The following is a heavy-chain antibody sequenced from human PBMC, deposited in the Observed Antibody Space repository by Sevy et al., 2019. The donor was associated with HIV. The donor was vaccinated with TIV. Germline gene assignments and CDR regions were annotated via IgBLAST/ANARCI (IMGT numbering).Heavy chain of an antibody. CDR3: AKQKGAYGSEGFDY. J-gene: IGHJ4*02. D-gene: IGHD3-10*01. CDR2: ISGSGGST. CDR1: GFTFSSYA. Sequence: GGSLRLSCAASGFTFSSYAMSWVRQAPGKGLEWVSTISGSGGSTYYADSVKGRFTISRDNSKNTLYLQMNSLRAEDTAVYCCAKQKGAYGSEGFDYWGQGTLVTVSS. V-gene: IGHV3-23*01.